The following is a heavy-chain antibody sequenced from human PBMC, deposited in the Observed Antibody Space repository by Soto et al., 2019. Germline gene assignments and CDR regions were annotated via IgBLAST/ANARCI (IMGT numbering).Heavy chain of an antibody. Sequence: EVQLVESGGGLVQPGGSLRLSCAASGFTFSDHYMDWVRQVPGKGLEWVGRIRDNAHSYTTEDAASVKGRFTIARDDTRSSLYLKMNSLKNENTAVDYCARPHGTTNYGSYFENWGQGTLVTVSS. V-gene: IGHV3-72*01. D-gene: IGHD2-8*01. CDR1: GFTFSDHY. CDR2: IRDNAHSYTT. J-gene: IGHJ4*02. CDR3: ARPHGTTNYGSYFEN.